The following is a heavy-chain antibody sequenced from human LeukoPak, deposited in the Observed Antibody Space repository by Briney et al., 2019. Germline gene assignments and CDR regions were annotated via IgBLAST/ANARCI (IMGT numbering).Heavy chain of an antibody. D-gene: IGHD2-2*01. J-gene: IGHJ6*03. Sequence: PGGSLRLSCAASGFTFSSYAMSWVRQAPGKGLEWVSAISGSGGSTYYVDSVKGRFTISRDNSKNTLYLQMNSLRAEDTAVYYCAKEGCSSTSCYFYYYYYMDVWGKGTTVTVSS. V-gene: IGHV3-23*01. CDR1: GFTFSSYA. CDR3: AKEGCSSTSCYFYYYYYMDV. CDR2: ISGSGGST.